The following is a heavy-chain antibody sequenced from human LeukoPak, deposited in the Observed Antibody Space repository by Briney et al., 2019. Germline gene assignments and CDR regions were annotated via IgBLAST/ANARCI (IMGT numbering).Heavy chain of an antibody. V-gene: IGHV1-2*02. D-gene: IGHD6-19*01. CDR2: INPRSGDT. J-gene: IGHJ4*02. CDR1: GYIFTAHY. CDR3: ARVLYSSGWYDGDY. Sequence: ASVKVSCKASGYIFTAHYIHWVRQAPGQGLEWVGWINPRSGDTNYAQNFQGRVTMTRDTSISTAYLELSRLRSDDTAVYYCARVLYSSGWYDGDYWGQGTLVTVSS.